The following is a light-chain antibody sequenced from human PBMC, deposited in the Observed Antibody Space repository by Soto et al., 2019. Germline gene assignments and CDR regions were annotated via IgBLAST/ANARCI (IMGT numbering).Light chain of an antibody. CDR2: EVG. Sequence: QSALTQPASVSGSPGQSITISCTGTSSDVGGYNYVSWYQQHPGKAPKLMIYEVGNRPSGVSNRFSGSKSGNTASLTISGRQAGVGADYYCSSYTRGSNVVFGGGTTPTLL. J-gene: IGLJ2*01. V-gene: IGLV2-14*01. CDR1: SSDVGGYNY. CDR3: SSYTRGSNVV.